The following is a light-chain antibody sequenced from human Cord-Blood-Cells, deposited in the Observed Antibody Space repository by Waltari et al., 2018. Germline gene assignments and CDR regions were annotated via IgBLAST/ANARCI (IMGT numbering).Light chain of an antibody. V-gene: IGLV3-19*01. CDR1: SLRNYY. CDR2: GKN. CDR3: NSRDSSGNHYV. Sequence: SSELTQDPAVSVAMGQTLRITCQGDSLRNYYSSWYQQKPGQAPVLVIYGKNNRPSGIPDRFSGSSSGNTASLTITGAQAEDEADYYCNSRDSSGNHYVFGTGTKVTVL. J-gene: IGLJ1*01.